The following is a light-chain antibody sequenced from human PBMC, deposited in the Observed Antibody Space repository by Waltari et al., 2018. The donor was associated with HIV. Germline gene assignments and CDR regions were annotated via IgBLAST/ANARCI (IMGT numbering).Light chain of an antibody. Sequence: DIQMTQSPSSVSASVGDRVTITCRASEALGSWVAWFQQRPGRAPTLLIYAASTLQDGVPSRFSGSGFGTDFALTISDLRPEDFATYYCQKANSFPLTFGEGTTVEIK. CDR3: QKANSFPLT. CDR1: EALGSW. V-gene: IGKV1-12*01. CDR2: AAS. J-gene: IGKJ4*01.